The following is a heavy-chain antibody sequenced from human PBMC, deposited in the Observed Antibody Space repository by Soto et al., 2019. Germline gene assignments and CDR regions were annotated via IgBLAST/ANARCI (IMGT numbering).Heavy chain of an antibody. J-gene: IGHJ6*03. CDR3: ANSPKSYSGYVPSLYYYYYMDV. CDR1: GFTFSSYA. Sequence: GGSLRLSCAASGFTFSSYAMSWVRQAPGKGLEWVSAISGSGGSTYYADSVKGRFTISRDNSKNTLYLQMNSLRAEDTAVYYCANSPKSYSGYVPSLYYYYYMDVWGKGTTVTVSS. D-gene: IGHD5-12*01. V-gene: IGHV3-23*01. CDR2: ISGSGGST.